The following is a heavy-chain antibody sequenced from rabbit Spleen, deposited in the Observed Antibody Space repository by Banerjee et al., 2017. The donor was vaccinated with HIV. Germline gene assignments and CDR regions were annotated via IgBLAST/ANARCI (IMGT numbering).Heavy chain of an antibody. J-gene: IGHJ6*01. D-gene: IGHD8-1*01. Sequence: QSLEESGGDLVKPGASLTLTCTASGFSFSSSYYMCWVRQAPGKGLEWIACIDTIFSNTYYASWAKGRFTVSKTSSTTVTLQMTSLTAADTATYFCARGGYFGTSYYLYAGMDLWGPGTLVTVS. CDR3: ARGGYFGTSYYLYAGMDL. V-gene: IGHV1S40*01. CDR1: GFSFSSSYY. CDR2: IDTIFSNT.